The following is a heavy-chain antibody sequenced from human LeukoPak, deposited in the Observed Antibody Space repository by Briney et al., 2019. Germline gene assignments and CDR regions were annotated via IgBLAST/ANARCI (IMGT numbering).Heavy chain of an antibody. CDR2: IYSGGST. D-gene: IGHD7-27*01. V-gene: IGHV3-66*01. J-gene: IGHJ4*02. CDR1: GFTVSSNY. Sequence: RGSLRLSCAASGFTVSSNYMSWVRQAPGKGLEWVSVIYSGGSTYYADSVKGRFTISRDNSKNTLYLQMNSLRAEDTAVYYCARDLARNLGITSLWGQGTLVTVSS. CDR3: ARDLARNLGITSL.